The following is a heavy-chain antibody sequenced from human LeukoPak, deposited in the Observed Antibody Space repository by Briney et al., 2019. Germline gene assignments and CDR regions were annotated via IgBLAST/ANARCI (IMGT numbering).Heavy chain of an antibody. J-gene: IGHJ4*02. CDR2: IYYSGST. CDR3: ARLSAGSGSYSSGFDY. D-gene: IGHD3-10*01. CDR1: GDSISGSPYY. V-gene: IGHV4-39*07. Sequence: PSETLSLTCTVFGDSISGSPYYWGWIRQPPGKGLEWIGSIYYSGSTYYNPSLKSRVTISVDTSKNRFSLKLSSVTAADTAVYYCARLSAGSGSYSSGFDYWGPGTLVTVSS.